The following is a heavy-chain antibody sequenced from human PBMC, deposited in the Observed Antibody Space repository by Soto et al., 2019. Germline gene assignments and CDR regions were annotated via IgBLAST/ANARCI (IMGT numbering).Heavy chain of an antibody. Sequence: EAQLVESGGGLVQPGGSLRLSCTASGFIVSNTYVNWVRQAPGKGLEWVSVISNRGDTHYADSVRGRFSLSRDISDNTLYLQMNNLIVEDTAVYYCAREPRYCRGGSFSITGDAYDIWGQGTMVTGSS. CDR1: GFIVSNTY. V-gene: IGHV3-66*01. D-gene: IGHD2-15*01. CDR3: AREPRYCRGGSFSITGDAYDI. J-gene: IGHJ3*02. CDR2: ISNRGDT.